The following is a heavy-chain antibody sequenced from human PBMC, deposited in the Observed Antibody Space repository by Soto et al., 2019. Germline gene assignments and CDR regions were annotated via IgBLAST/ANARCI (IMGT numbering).Heavy chain of an antibody. V-gene: IGHV3-48*01. CDR3: ARFPLGSSSGFDY. CDR1: GFTFSSYT. CDR2: ISSRSSTI. Sequence: GGSLRLSCAASGFTFSSYTMNWVRQAPGKGLEWISYISSRSSTIYYADSVKGRFTISRDNAKNSLYLQMNSLRAEDTAVYYCARFPLGSSSGFDYWGQGTLVTVSS. D-gene: IGHD6-6*01. J-gene: IGHJ4*02.